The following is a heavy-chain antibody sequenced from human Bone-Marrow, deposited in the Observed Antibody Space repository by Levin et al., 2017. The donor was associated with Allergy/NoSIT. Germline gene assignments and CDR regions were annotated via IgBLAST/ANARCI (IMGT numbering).Heavy chain of an antibody. CDR2: ISSDSSTI. J-gene: IGHJ4*02. Sequence: SLLLSFSSSVFPFLPSRLNWVRQAPGKGLEWVSYISSDSSTIYYADSVKGRFTISRDNAKNSLYLQMNSLRAEDTAVYYCASPFDYWGQGTLVTVSS. V-gene: IGHV3-48*04. CDR1: VFPFLPSR. CDR3: ASPFDY.